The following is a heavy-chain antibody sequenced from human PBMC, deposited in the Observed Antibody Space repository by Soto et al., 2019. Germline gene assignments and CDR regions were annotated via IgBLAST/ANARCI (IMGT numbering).Heavy chain of an antibody. D-gene: IGHD2-15*01. Sequence: GGSLRLSCAASGFTFSNAWMNWVRQAPGKGLEWVGRIKSKTDGGTTDYAAPVKGRFTISRDDSKNTLYLQMNSLKTEDTAVYYCTTDGTLTKNCSGGSCYFSSGYYYYGMDVWGQGTTVTVSS. CDR2: IKSKTDGGTT. V-gene: IGHV3-15*07. CDR3: TTDGTLTKNCSGGSCYFSSGYYYYGMDV. J-gene: IGHJ6*02. CDR1: GFTFSNAW.